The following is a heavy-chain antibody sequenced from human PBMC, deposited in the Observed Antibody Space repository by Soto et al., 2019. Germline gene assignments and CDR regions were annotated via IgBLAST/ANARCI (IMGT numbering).Heavy chain of an antibody. CDR3: VREDILGTRSFDY. CDR2: ISSGSKTI. V-gene: IGHV3-48*02. CDR1: GFTFSGYS. Sequence: LRLSCAASGFTFSGYSVNWVRQAPGKGLEWVSYISSGSKTIYYADSVKGRFTVSRDNARNSQYLQMNSLRDEDTAVYYCVREDILGTRSFDYWGQGTLVTVSS. J-gene: IGHJ4*02. D-gene: IGHD3-9*01.